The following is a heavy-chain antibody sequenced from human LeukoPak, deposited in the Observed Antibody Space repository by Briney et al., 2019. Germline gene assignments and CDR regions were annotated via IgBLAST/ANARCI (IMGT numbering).Heavy chain of an antibody. CDR2: IYASGTT. CDR1: GGSFNNYY. D-gene: IGHD1-26*01. J-gene: IGHJ4*02. Sequence: PSETLSLTCTVFGGSFNNYYWSWVRQPAGKGLEWIGRIYASGTTRYNPSLQSRVTMSVDTSKNQFSLKLSSVTATDTAVYYCARDLLVGWELLGGFDYWGQGTLVTVSS. CDR3: ARDLLVGWELLGGFDY. V-gene: IGHV4-4*07.